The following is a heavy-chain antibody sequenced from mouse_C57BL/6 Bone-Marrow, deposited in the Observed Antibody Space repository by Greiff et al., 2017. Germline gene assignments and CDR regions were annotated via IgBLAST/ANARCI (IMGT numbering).Heavy chain of an antibody. J-gene: IGHJ2*01. V-gene: IGHV1-26*01. CDR3: ERRGGRHYFDY. Sequence: VQLQQSGPELVKPGASVKISCKASGYTFTDYYMNWVKQSHGKSLEWIGDINPNNGGTSYNQKFKGKATLTVDNSSSTAYMELRSLTSEDAAVYYCERRGGRHYFDYWGQGTTLTVSS. CDR2: INPNNGGT. CDR1: GYTFTDYY. D-gene: IGHD2-12*01.